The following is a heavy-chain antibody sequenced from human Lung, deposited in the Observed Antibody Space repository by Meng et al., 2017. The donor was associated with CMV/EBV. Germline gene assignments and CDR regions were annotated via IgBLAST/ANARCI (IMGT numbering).Heavy chain of an antibody. D-gene: IGHD1-26*01. V-gene: IGHV3-30*02. Sequence: GGSLRLXCAASGFTFSRYDMHWVRQAPGKGLEWVAFMRHDGSNHYYADSVKGRFTISRDNSKNTLYLKMNSLRAENTAVYYCAKFLSWEPDDACDIWGQGTXV. J-gene: IGHJ3*02. CDR2: MRHDGSNH. CDR1: GFTFSRYD. CDR3: AKFLSWEPDDACDI.